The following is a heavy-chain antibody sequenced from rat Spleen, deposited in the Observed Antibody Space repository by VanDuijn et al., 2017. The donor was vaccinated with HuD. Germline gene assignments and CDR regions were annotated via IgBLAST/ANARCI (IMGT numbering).Heavy chain of an antibody. CDR1: GFTFSDYA. CDR3: ARRHYGYTDYFDY. Sequence: EVQLVESDGGLVQPGRSLRLSCAGSGFTFSDYAMAWVRQAPKKGLEWVATIVYDGSSYYYRDSVKGRFTISRDNAKSTLSLQMDSLRSEDTATYYCARRHYGYTDYFDYWGQGVMVTVSS. J-gene: IGHJ2*01. D-gene: IGHD1-9*01. CDR2: IVYDGSSY. V-gene: IGHV5-17*01.